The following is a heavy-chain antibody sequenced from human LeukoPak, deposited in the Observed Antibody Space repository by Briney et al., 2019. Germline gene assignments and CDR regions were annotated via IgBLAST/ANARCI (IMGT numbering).Heavy chain of an antibody. CDR3: ARKGDLGSWFDP. CDR1: GFTFSDYY. Sequence: MAGGSLTLSCAASGFTFSDYYMSWIRQAPGKGLEWVSYISSSGSTIYYADSVKGRFTISRDNAKNSLYLQMNSLRAEDTAVYYCARKGDLGSWFDPWGQGTLVTVSS. J-gene: IGHJ5*02. CDR2: ISSSGSTI. D-gene: IGHD7-27*01. V-gene: IGHV3-11*04.